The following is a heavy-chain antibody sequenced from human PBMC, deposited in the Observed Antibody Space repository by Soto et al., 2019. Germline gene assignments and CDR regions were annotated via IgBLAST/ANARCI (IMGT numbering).Heavy chain of an antibody. J-gene: IGHJ6*02. CDR2: IYYSGST. V-gene: IGHV4-61*01. CDR1: GGSVSSGSYY. Sequence: QVQLQESGPGLVKPSETLSLTCTVSGGSVSSGSYYWSWIRQPPGKGLEWIGYIYYSGSTNYNPSLKIRVPMSVDTSKNQFSLTLSSVTAADTAVYYCARGTEYGMDVWGQGTTVTVSS. CDR3: ARGTEYGMDV.